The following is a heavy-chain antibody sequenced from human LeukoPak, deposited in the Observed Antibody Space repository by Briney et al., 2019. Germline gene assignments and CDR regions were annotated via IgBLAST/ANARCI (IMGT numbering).Heavy chain of an antibody. V-gene: IGHV3-23*01. CDR2: ISGSGGDT. J-gene: IGHJ4*02. CDR1: GFTFSSYA. Sequence: PGGTLRLSCAASGFTFSSYAMTWVRQVPGKGLEWVSVISGSGGDTYYADSVKGRFTISRDNSKNTLYLQMNSLRADDTAVYYCVKESTWGSSANFEYWGQGTLVTVSS. D-gene: IGHD6-6*01. CDR3: VKESTWGSSANFEY.